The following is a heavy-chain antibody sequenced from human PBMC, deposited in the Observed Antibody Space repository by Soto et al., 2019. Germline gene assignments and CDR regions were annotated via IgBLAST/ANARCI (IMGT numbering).Heavy chain of an antibody. V-gene: IGHV1-69*04. Sequence: ASVKVSCKASGGTFSSYTISWVRQAPGQGLEWMGRIIPILGIANYAQKFQGRVTITADKSTGTAYMELSSLRSEDTAVYYCARDQPDIVVVPAAIGRRLRYYMDVWGKGTTVTVSS. D-gene: IGHD2-2*02. CDR1: GGTFSSYT. CDR3: ARDQPDIVVVPAAIGRRLRYYMDV. CDR2: IIPILGIA. J-gene: IGHJ6*03.